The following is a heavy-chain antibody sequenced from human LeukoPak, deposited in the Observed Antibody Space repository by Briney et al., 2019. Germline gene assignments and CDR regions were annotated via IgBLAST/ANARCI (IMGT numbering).Heavy chain of an antibody. CDR3: ARSSSVTIPGYYFDY. V-gene: IGHV1-18*01. Sequence: ASVKVSCTASGYTFTSYGINWVRQAPGQGLEWMGWISTYNGDTNYAQELQGRVTMTTDTSTSTAYMELRSLRSDDTAVYYCARSSSVTIPGYYFDYWGQGTLVTVSS. J-gene: IGHJ4*02. D-gene: IGHD2-21*01. CDR1: GYTFTSYG. CDR2: ISTYNGDT.